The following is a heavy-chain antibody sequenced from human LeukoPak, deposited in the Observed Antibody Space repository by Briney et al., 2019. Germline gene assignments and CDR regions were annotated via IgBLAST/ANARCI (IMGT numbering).Heavy chain of an antibody. CDR3: ARGVRGFRSEAFYYYMDV. D-gene: IGHD3-10*01. Sequence: ASVKVSCKASGYTFTSYDINWVRQATGQGLEWMGWVNPNSGNTGYAQKFQGRVTMTRNTSISTAYMELSSLRSEDTVVYYCARGVRGFRSEAFYYYMDVWGKGTTVTVSS. V-gene: IGHV1-8*01. J-gene: IGHJ6*03. CDR2: VNPNSGNT. CDR1: GYTFTSYD.